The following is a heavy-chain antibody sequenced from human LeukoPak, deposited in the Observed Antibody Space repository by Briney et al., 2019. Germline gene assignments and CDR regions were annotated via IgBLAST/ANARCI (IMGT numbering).Heavy chain of an antibody. CDR3: ASVQGDGYSDL. J-gene: IGHJ3*01. D-gene: IGHD5-24*01. Sequence: PSETLSLTCTVSGGSINTYYWSWIRQPPGKGLEWIGYSHYSGTTNYNPSLKSRVTISVDTSKNQFCLRLSSVTAADTAVYYCASVQGDGYSDLWGQGTMVTVSS. V-gene: IGHV4-59*01. CDR1: GGSINTYY. CDR2: SHYSGTT.